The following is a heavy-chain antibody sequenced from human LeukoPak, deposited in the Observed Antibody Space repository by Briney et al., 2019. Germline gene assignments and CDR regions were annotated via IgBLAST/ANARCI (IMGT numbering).Heavy chain of an antibody. Sequence: GGSLRLSCAASGFTFSTYSMNWVRQAPGKGLEWVSYISSSSSTIYYADSVKGRFTISRDNAKNSLYLQMNSLRAEGTAVYYCARLPMVRGVIITEIMFDYWGQGTLVTVSS. CDR3: ARLPMVRGVIITEIMFDY. CDR2: ISSSSSTI. V-gene: IGHV3-48*04. D-gene: IGHD3-10*01. J-gene: IGHJ4*02. CDR1: GFTFSTYS.